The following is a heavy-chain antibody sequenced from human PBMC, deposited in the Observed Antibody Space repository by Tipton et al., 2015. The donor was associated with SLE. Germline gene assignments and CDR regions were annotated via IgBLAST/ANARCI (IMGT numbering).Heavy chain of an antibody. CDR1: GFTVISSY. D-gene: IGHD3-10*01. V-gene: IGHV3-53*05. CDR2: IYSGGST. Sequence: GSLRLSCAASGFTVISSYMNWVRQAPGKGLEWVSVIYSGGSTYYADSVKGRFTISRDNSKNTLYLQMNSLRAEDTAVYYCARPCITMVQGVIITFDGMDVWGQGTTVTVSS. CDR3: ARPCITMVQGVIITFDGMDV. J-gene: IGHJ6*02.